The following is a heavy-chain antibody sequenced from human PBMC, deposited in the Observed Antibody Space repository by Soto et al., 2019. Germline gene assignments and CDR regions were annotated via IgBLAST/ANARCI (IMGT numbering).Heavy chain of an antibody. CDR1: GFTFSSYA. V-gene: IGHV3-30-3*01. J-gene: IGHJ6*02. D-gene: IGHD2-15*01. Sequence: PGGSLRLSCAASGFTFSSYAMHWVRQAPGKGLEWVAVISYDGSNKYYADPVKGRFTISRDNSKNTLYLQMNSLRAEDTAVYYCAKGWYGMDVWGQGTTVTVSS. CDR2: ISYDGSNK. CDR3: AKGWYGMDV.